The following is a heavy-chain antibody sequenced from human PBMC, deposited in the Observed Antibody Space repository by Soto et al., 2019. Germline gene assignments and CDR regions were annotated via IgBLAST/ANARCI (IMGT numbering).Heavy chain of an antibody. V-gene: IGHV1-3*01. J-gene: IGHJ4*02. CDR3: ARGHVLRFLEWLLYFDY. CDR2: INAGNGNT. D-gene: IGHD3-3*01. Sequence: ASVKVSCKASGYTFTSYAMHWVRQAPGQRLEWMGWINAGNGNTKYSQKFQGRVTITRDTSASTAYMELSSLRSEDTAVYYCARGHVLRFLEWLLYFDYWGQGTLVTVSS. CDR1: GYTFTSYA.